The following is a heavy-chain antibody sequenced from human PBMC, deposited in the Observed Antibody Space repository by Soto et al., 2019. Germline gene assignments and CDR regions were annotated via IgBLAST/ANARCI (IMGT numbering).Heavy chain of an antibody. CDR3: AGDSLYSSSWYLHYYYGMDV. D-gene: IGHD6-13*01. CDR1: GYTFTSYY. V-gene: IGHV1-46*01. CDR2: INPSGGST. J-gene: IGHJ6*02. Sequence: ASVKVSCKASGYTFTSYYMHWVRQAPGQGLEWMGIINPSGGSTSYAQKFQGRVTMTRDTSTSTVYMELSSLRSEDTAVYYCAGDSLYSSSWYLHYYYGMDVWGQGTTVTVSS.